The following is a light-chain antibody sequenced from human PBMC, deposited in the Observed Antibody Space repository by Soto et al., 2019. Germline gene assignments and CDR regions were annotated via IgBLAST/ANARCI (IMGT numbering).Light chain of an antibody. CDR3: QQRSNWPIT. CDR2: DAS. J-gene: IGKJ5*01. CDR1: QYIGSA. Sequence: EVVLKQSPATLSVSPGDRATLSCRASQYIGSAVAWYHQRSGQAPRLLIFDASTRATGFPARFSGSGSGTDFTLTISSLEPEDFAVYYCQQRSNWPITFGQGTRLEIK. V-gene: IGKV3-11*01.